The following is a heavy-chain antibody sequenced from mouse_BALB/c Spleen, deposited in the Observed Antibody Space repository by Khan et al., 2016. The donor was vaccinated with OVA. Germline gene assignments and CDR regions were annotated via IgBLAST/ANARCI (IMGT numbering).Heavy chain of an antibody. V-gene: IGHV1-4*01. CDR1: GYTFTSYT. CDR3: VRDGAYYRSDGWFAY. D-gene: IGHD2-14*01. Sequence: VQLQQSGAELARPGASVKMSCKASGYTFTSYTIHWIKQRPGQGLEWIGYINPSNGYTNYNQKFKDKATLTADKSSTTAYMQLRSLTSDHSAVFNGVRDGAYYRSDGWFAYWGQGTLGTVSA. CDR2: INPSNGYT. J-gene: IGHJ3*01.